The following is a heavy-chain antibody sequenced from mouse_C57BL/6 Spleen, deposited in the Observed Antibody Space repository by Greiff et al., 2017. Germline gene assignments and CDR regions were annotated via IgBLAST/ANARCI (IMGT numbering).Heavy chain of an antibody. D-gene: IGHD1-1*01. Sequence: QVQLQQSGAELVRPGSSVKLSCKASGYTFTSYWMDWVKQRPGQGLEWIGNIYPSDSETHYNQKFKDKATLTVDKSSSTAYMQLSSLTSEDSAVYYCARSGYYGYWYFDVWGTGTTVTVSS. V-gene: IGHV1-61*01. CDR3: ARSGYYGYWYFDV. CDR1: GYTFTSYW. CDR2: IYPSDSET. J-gene: IGHJ1*03.